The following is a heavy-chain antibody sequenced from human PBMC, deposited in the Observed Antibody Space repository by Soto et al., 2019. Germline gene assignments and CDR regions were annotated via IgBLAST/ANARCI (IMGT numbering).Heavy chain of an antibody. J-gene: IGHJ4*02. CDR2: IYYSGST. CDR3: ARGGHVVVVTAALDY. V-gene: IGHV4-31*03. CDR1: GGSISSGDYY. D-gene: IGHD2-21*02. Sequence: SETLSLTCTVSGGSISSGDYYWSWIRQHPGKGLEWIGYIYYSGSTYYNPSLKSRVTISVDTSKNQFSLKLSSVTAADTAIYYCARGGHVVVVTAALDYWGQGTLVTVSS.